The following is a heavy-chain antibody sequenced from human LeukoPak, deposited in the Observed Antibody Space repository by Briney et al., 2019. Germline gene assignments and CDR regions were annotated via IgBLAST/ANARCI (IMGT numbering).Heavy chain of an antibody. Sequence: SETLSLTCTVSGGSISSYYWSWIRQPPGKALEWSGYIYYSGTTNYNPSLKSRVTISVDTSKNQFSLKLSSVTAADTAVYYCARDNSGYCSGGSCYHFDYWGQGTLVTVSS. D-gene: IGHD2-15*01. CDR3: ARDNSGYCSGGSCYHFDY. CDR2: IYYSGTT. CDR1: GGSISSYY. J-gene: IGHJ4*02. V-gene: IGHV4-59*01.